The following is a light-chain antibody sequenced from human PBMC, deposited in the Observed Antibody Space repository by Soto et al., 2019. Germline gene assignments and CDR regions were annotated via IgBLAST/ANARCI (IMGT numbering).Light chain of an antibody. CDR1: QSISSW. J-gene: IGKJ1*01. Sequence: NTCRASQSISSWLAWYQQKPGKAPKVLIYKASTLESGVPSRFSGSGSGTEFILTISSLHEEDLGTQHCQQYAVQMSTFGHRAMVDIK. CDR3: QQYAVQMST. CDR2: KAS. V-gene: IGKV1-5*03.